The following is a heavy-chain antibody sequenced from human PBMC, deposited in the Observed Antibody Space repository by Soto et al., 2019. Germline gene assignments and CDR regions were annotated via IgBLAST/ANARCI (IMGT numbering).Heavy chain of an antibody. V-gene: IGHV3-21*01. D-gene: IGHD3-10*01. CDR1: GFTFSSYS. J-gene: IGHJ6*02. Sequence: PGGSLRLSCAASGFTFSSYSMNWVRQAPGKGLEWVSSISSSSSYIYYADSVKGRFTISRDNAKNSLYLQMNSLRAEDTAVYYCARDGLGETGASYGGYYYYYGMDVWGQGTTVTVSS. CDR3: ARDGLGETGASYGGYYYYYGMDV. CDR2: ISSSSSYI.